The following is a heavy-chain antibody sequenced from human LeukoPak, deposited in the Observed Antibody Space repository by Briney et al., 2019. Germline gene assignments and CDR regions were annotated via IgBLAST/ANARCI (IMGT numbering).Heavy chain of an antibody. V-gene: IGHV4-34*01. CDR1: GGSFSGYY. Sequence: SDTLSLTCAVYGGSFSGYYWSWIRQPPGKGLEWIGEINHSGSTNYNPSLKSRVTISVDTSKNQFSLKLSSVTAADTAVYYCARVAPYIVVVVAATRVGAFDIWGQGTMVTVSS. CDR2: INHSGST. J-gene: IGHJ3*02. CDR3: ARVAPYIVVVVAATRVGAFDI. D-gene: IGHD2-15*01.